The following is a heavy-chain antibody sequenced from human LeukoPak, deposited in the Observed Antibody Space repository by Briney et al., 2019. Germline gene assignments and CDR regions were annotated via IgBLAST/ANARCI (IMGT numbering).Heavy chain of an antibody. J-gene: IGHJ4*02. D-gene: IGHD3-22*01. CDR1: GFTFSSYA. V-gene: IGHV3-23*01. Sequence: QSGGSLRLSCAASGFTFSSYAMSWVRQAPGKGLDWVSGISGSGDNTYYADSVKGRFTISRDNSKNTLYVQVNSLGTEDTAAYYCAKGSYYDSSGSFYFDYWGQGTLVTVSS. CDR3: AKGSYYDSSGSFYFDY. CDR2: ISGSGDNT.